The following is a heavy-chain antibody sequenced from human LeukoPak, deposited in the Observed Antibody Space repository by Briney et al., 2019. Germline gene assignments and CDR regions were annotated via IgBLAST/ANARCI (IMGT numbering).Heavy chain of an antibody. CDR3: ASLAYSSSSEDYYYYMDV. Sequence: ASVKVSCKASGYTFTGYYMHWVRQAPGQGLEWMGWINPNSGGTNYAQKFQGRVTMTRDTSISTAYMELSSLRSEDTAVYYCASLAYSSSSEDYYYYMDVWGKGTTVTVSS. V-gene: IGHV1-2*02. D-gene: IGHD6-6*01. CDR1: GYTFTGYY. J-gene: IGHJ6*03. CDR2: INPNSGGT.